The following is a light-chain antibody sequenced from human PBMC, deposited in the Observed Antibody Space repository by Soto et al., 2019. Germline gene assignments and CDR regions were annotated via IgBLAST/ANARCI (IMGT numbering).Light chain of an antibody. V-gene: IGLV2-14*01. CDR1: TNDIGSYKY. CDR2: EVT. J-gene: IGLJ2*01. Sequence: QSVLTPPASVSGSPGQSITISCTGTTNDIGSYKYVSWYQQPPGKAPKLIIYEVTNRPSGVSNRFSGAKSGNTAYLTISGRQAEDEADYYCSSYTISTTLVLFGGGTTLTVL. CDR3: SSYTISTTLVL.